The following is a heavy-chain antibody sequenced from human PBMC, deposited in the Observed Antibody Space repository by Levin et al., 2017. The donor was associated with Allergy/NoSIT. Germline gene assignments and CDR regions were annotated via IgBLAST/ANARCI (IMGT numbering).Heavy chain of an antibody. CDR2: IWYDGSNK. J-gene: IGHJ6*02. Sequence: GESLKISCAASGFTFSSYGMHWVRQAPGKGLEWVAVIWYDGSNKYYADSVKGRFTISRDNSKNTLYLQMNSLRAEDTAVYYCARDGLPSSSEYPQDYYGMDGWGQGTTVTVSS. V-gene: IGHV3-33*01. CDR3: ARDGLPSSSEYPQDYYGMDG. D-gene: IGHD6-13*01. CDR1: GFTFSSYG.